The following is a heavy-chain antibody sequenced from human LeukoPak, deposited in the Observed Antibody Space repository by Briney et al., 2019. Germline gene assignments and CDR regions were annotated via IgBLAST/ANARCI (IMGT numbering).Heavy chain of an antibody. CDR3: ARALPPYRQQLVAGY. Sequence: GASVKDSCKASGYTFTSYYMHWVRQAPGQGLEWMGWINPNSGGTNYAQKFQGRVTMTRDTSISTAYMELSRLRSDDTAVYYCARALPPYRQQLVAGYWGQGTLVTVSS. D-gene: IGHD6-13*01. CDR1: GYTFTSYY. V-gene: IGHV1-2*02. J-gene: IGHJ4*02. CDR2: INPNSGGT.